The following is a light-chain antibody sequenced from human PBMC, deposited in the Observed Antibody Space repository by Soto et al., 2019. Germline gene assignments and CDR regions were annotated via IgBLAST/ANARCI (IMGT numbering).Light chain of an antibody. CDR2: DVS. J-gene: IGLJ2*01. CDR1: SSDVGGYNY. Sequence: QSVLTQPASVSGSPGQSITISCTGTSSDVGGYNYVSWYQQHPGKAPKLMIYDVSNRPSEISNRFSGSKSGNTASLTISGLQAEDEADYYCNSYTSSSTLDVVFGGGTKLTVL. V-gene: IGLV2-14*03. CDR3: NSYTSSSTLDVV.